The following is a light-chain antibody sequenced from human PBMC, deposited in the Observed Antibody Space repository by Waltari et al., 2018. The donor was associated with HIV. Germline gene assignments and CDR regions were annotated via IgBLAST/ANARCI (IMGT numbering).Light chain of an antibody. CDR2: GAS. CDR1: RSVTSSF. V-gene: IGKV3-20*01. CDR3: QQYGSLST. J-gene: IGKJ4*01. Sequence: DIVLTQSPGTLSLSPGERATLSCRASRSVTSSFLAWYQHKPGQAPRLLIYGASTRATGIPDRFSGSGSGTEFTLTISGLESEDSAVYYCQQYGSLSTFGGGTKVEIK.